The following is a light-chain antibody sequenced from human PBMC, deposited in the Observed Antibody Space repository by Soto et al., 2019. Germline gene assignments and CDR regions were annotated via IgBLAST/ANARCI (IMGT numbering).Light chain of an antibody. J-gene: IGKJ2*01. CDR1: QSVRGNY. Sequence: DIVLTQSPGTLSLSPGERATLSCRASQSVRGNYLAWYQQKPGQAPRLLIYGASSRATGIPDRFSGSGSGTDFTLTISRLEPEDFAVYYCQQYDSSPLYTFGQGTKLDIK. CDR3: QQYDSSPLYT. CDR2: GAS. V-gene: IGKV3-20*01.